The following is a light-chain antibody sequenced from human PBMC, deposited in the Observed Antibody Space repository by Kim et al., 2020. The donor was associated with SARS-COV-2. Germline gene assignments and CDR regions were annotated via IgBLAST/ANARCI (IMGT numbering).Light chain of an antibody. CDR1: SSNIGAGYD. CDR3: QSYDSSLSALYV. Sequence: VTISCTGSSSNIGAGYDVHWYQQLPGTAPKLLIYGNSNRPSGVPDRFSGSKSGTSASLAITRLQAEDEADYYCQSYDSSLSALYVFGTGTKVTVL. CDR2: GNS. J-gene: IGLJ1*01. V-gene: IGLV1-40*01.